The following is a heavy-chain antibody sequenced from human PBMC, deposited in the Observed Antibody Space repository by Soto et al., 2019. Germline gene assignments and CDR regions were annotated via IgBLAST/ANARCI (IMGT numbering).Heavy chain of an antibody. CDR3: ARDSYYYDSSGSQPFDY. Sequence: GASVEVSCKDSGDTFGSYAISWVRQAPGQGLEWMGGIIPIFGTANYAQKFQGRVTITADESTSTAYMELSSLRSEDTAVYYCARDSYYYDSSGSQPFDYWGQGTLVTVSS. V-gene: IGHV1-69*13. CDR2: IIPIFGTA. D-gene: IGHD3-22*01. J-gene: IGHJ4*02. CDR1: GDTFGSYA.